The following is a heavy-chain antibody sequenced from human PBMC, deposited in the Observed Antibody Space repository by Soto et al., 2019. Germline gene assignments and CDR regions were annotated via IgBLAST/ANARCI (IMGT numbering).Heavy chain of an antibody. CDR3: AKGPHYGSGSYRYFDY. D-gene: IGHD3-10*01. V-gene: IGHV3-23*01. J-gene: IGHJ4*02. CDR2: ISGSGGST. CDR1: GFTFSSYA. Sequence: PGGSLRLSCAASGFTFSSYAMSWVRQAPGKGLEWVSAISGSGGSTYYADSVKGRFTISRDNSKNTLYLQMNSLRAEDTAVYYCAKGPHYGSGSYRYFDYWGQGTLVTVSS.